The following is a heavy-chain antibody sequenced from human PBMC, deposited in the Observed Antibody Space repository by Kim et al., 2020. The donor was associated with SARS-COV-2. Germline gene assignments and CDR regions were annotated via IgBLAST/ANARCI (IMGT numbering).Heavy chain of an antibody. V-gene: IGHV1-46*01. CDR3: ARDKVAAAGTNYYYYYYGMDV. Sequence: ASVKVSCKASGYTFTSYYMHWVRQAPGQGLEWMGIINPSGGSTSYAQKFQGRVTMTRDTSTSTVYMELSSLRSEDTAVYYCARDKVAAAGTNYYYYYYGMDVWGQGTTVTVSS. J-gene: IGHJ6*02. CDR2: INPSGGST. CDR1: GYTFTSYY. D-gene: IGHD6-13*01.